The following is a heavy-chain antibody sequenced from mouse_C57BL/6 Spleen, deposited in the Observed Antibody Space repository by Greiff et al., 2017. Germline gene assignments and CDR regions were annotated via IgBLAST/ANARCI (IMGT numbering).Heavy chain of an antibody. CDR2: IDPENGDT. D-gene: IGHD1-1*01. V-gene: IGHV14-4*01. Sequence: EVKLVESGAELVRPGASVKLSCTASGFNIKDDYMHWVKQRPEQGLEWIGWIDPENGDTEYASKFQGKATITADTSSNTAYLQLSSLTSEDTAVYYCTTSYEAMDYWGQGTSVTVSS. CDR1: GFNIKDDY. CDR3: TTSYEAMDY. J-gene: IGHJ4*01.